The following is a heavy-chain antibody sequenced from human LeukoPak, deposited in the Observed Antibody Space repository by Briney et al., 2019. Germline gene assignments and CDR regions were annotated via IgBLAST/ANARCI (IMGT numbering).Heavy chain of an antibody. J-gene: IGHJ5*02. CDR3: ACGRSVVPAAIGWFWFDP. Sequence: SETLSLTCVVYGGSFSGYYWSWIRQPPGKGLEWIGEINHSGSTNYNPSLKSRVTTSVDTSKNQFSLKLSSVTAADTAVYYCACGRSVVPAAIGWFWFDPWGQGTLVTVSS. CDR2: INHSGST. V-gene: IGHV4-34*01. CDR1: GGSFSGYY. D-gene: IGHD2-2*02.